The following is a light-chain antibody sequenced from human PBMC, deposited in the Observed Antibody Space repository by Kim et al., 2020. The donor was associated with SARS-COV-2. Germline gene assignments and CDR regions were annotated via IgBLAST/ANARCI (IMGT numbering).Light chain of an antibody. J-gene: IGLJ2*01. Sequence: QLVLTQSPSASASLGASVKLTCTLTSGHSNYAIAWHQQQPEKGPRYLMNLKNDGSHVKGDGIPDRFSGSSSGAERYLTISSLQSEDEADYYCQTWGSGTVVFGGGTQLTVL. CDR3: QTWGSGTVV. CDR2: LKNDGSH. V-gene: IGLV4-69*01. CDR1: SGHSNYA.